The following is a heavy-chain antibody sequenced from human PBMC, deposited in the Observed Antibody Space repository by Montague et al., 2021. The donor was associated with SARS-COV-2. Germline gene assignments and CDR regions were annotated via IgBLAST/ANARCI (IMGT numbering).Heavy chain of an antibody. CDR2: TYYRSKWYN. Sequence: CAISGDSVSSNSATWNWVRQSPSRGLEWLGGTYYRSKWYNDYAVSVRGRVTINPDTSKNQFSLQPNSVTPEDTAIYYCTSGREGNYNVMDVWGQGTTVTVSS. CDR1: GDSVSSNSAT. CDR3: TSGREGNYNVMDV. D-gene: IGHD1-1*01. J-gene: IGHJ6*02. V-gene: IGHV6-1*01.